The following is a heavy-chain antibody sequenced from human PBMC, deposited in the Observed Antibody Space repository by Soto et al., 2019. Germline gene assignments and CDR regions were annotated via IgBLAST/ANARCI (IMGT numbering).Heavy chain of an antibody. CDR2: INHSGST. D-gene: IGHD6-19*01. J-gene: IGHJ4*02. CDR3: ARDSPAVPFDY. V-gene: IGHV4-34*01. Sequence: SETLSLTCAVYGGSFSGYYWSWIRQPPGKGLEWIGEINHSGSTNYNPSLKSRVTISVDTSKNQFSLKLSSVTAADTAVYYCARDSPAVPFDYWGQGTLVTVPS. CDR1: GGSFSGYY.